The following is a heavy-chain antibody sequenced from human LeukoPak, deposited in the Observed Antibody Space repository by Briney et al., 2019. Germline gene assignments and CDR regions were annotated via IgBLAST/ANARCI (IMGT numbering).Heavy chain of an antibody. D-gene: IGHD1-1*01. J-gene: IGHJ5*02. Sequence: GGSLRLSCAGSGFTFSSYAMNWVRQAPGKGLEWVSAITGSGGSTYYSDSVRGRFTISRDNSKNTLNLQMNSLRTEDTAVYYCVKESLEGDTWGQGTLVTVSS. CDR1: GFTFSSYA. CDR2: ITGSGGST. CDR3: VKESLEGDT. V-gene: IGHV3-23*01.